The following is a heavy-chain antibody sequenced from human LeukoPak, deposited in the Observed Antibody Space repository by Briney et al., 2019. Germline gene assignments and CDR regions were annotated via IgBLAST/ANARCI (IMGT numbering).Heavy chain of an antibody. Sequence: SQTLSINCAISGDSVSSNSAAWNWIRQSPSRGLEWLGRTYYRSKWYNDYAVSVKSRITINPDTSKNQFSLQLNSVTPEDTAVYYCARQVAGSYSAVSWFDPWGQGTLVTVSP. J-gene: IGHJ5*02. CDR2: TYYRSKWYN. CDR1: GDSVSSNSAA. CDR3: ARQVAGSYSAVSWFDP. V-gene: IGHV6-1*01. D-gene: IGHD1-26*01.